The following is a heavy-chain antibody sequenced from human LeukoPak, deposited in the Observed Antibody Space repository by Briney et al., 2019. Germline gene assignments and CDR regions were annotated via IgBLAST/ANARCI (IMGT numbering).Heavy chain of an antibody. D-gene: IGHD3-10*01. CDR2: IGADGDT. CDR1: GFTFSSFD. V-gene: IGHV3-13*04. Sequence: GGSLRLSCAASGFTFSSFDMHWVRQAAGKGLECVSGIGADGDTYSPGSVKGRFTISRENGKNSLYLQMNSLRDGDTGVYYCARVAYGSGSYHFDYWGQGMLVTVSS. CDR3: ARVAYGSGSYHFDY. J-gene: IGHJ4*02.